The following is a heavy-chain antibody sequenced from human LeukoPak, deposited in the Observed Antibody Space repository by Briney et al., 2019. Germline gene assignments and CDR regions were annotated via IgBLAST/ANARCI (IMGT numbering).Heavy chain of an antibody. J-gene: IGHJ4*02. D-gene: IGHD6-13*01. CDR2: IKQDGSEQ. Sequence: GGSLRLSCAASGFTFSSYWMSWVRQAPGKGLEWVANIKQDGSEQHYVDSMKGRFTISRDNAKNSLFLQMNSLRAEDTAVYYCARDIGTSWYIFDYWGQGTLVTVSS. CDR1: GFTFSSYW. V-gene: IGHV3-7*01. CDR3: ARDIGTSWYIFDY.